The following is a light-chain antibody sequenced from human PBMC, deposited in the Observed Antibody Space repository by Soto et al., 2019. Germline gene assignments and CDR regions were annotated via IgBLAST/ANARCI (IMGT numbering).Light chain of an antibody. CDR2: WAS. Sequence: DIVMTQSPDSLAVSLGERATINCKSSQSVLHSSNNKNYLAWYQQKAGQPPKLLIYWASTRESGVPDRFSGGGSGTDFTLTISSLQAEDVAVYYCKQYYSARTFGQGTKVEIK. CDR3: KQYYSART. J-gene: IGKJ1*01. V-gene: IGKV4-1*01. CDR1: QSVLHSSNNKNY.